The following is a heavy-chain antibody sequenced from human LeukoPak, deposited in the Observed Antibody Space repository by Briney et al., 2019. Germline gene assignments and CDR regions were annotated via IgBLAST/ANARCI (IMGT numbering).Heavy chain of an antibody. CDR2: INHSGST. J-gene: IGHJ4*02. Sequence: PSETLSLTCAVYGGSFSGYYWSWLRQPPGKGLEWIGEINHSGSTNYNPSLKSRVTISVDTSKNQFSLKLSSVTAADTAVYYCARARGSSSSDYWGQGTLVTVSS. CDR3: ARARGSSSSDY. D-gene: IGHD6-6*01. V-gene: IGHV4-34*01. CDR1: GGSFSGYY.